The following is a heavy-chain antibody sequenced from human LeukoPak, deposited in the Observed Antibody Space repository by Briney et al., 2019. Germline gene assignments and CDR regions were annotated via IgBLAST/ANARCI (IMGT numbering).Heavy chain of an antibody. CDR1: GGSFSGYY. V-gene: IGHV4-34*01. CDR3: ARKFNVLRFLEWATAWFDP. CDR2: INHSGST. D-gene: IGHD3-3*01. J-gene: IGHJ5*02. Sequence: SETLSLTCAVYGGSFSGYYWSLIRQPPGKGLELIGEINHSGSTNYNPSLKSRVTISVDTSKNQFSLKLSSVTAADTAVYYCARKFNVLRFLEWATAWFDPWGQGTLVTVSS.